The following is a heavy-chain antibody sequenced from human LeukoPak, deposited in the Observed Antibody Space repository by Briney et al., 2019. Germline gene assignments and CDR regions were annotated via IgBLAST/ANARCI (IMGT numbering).Heavy chain of an antibody. J-gene: IGHJ4*01. D-gene: IGHD2-2*01. CDR1: GFTVSTYY. Sequence: TGGSLRLSCAASGFTVSTYYMTWVRQAPGKGLECVSVIYSGGSTYYADSVKGRFTVSRDNSKNTLYLQMNSLRAEDSAMYYCARGLGYCTSTTCLLPFDYWGQEPWSPSPQ. V-gene: IGHV3-53*01. CDR3: ARGLGYCTSTTCLLPFDY. CDR2: IYSGGST.